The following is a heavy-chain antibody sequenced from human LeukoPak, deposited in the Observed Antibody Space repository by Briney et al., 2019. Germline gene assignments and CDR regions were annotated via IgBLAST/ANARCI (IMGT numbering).Heavy chain of an antibody. Sequence: SQTLSLTWTVSGGSISSGGYYWSWIRQHPGKGLEWIGYIYYSGSTYYNPSLKSRVTISVDASKNQLSLKLSSVTAADTAVYYCARDHLRSGWFDPWGQGTLVTVSS. CDR2: IYYSGST. D-gene: IGHD3-16*01. CDR3: ARDHLRSGWFDP. J-gene: IGHJ5*02. CDR1: GGSISSGGYY. V-gene: IGHV4-31*02.